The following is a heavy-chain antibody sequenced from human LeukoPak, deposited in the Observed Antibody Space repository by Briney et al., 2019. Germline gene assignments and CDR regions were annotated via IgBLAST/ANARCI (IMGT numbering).Heavy chain of an antibody. CDR2: ISGSGGST. D-gene: IGHD6-19*01. Sequence: PGGSLRLSCAASAFTFSSSAMSWVRQAPGKGLEWVSAISGSGGSTYYADSLKGRFTVSRDNSKNTLYLQMNSLRAEDTAVYYCATSQQWLGVYYFDYGGQGTLVTVS. J-gene: IGHJ4*02. CDR1: AFTFSSSA. CDR3: ATSQQWLGVYYFDY. V-gene: IGHV3-23*01.